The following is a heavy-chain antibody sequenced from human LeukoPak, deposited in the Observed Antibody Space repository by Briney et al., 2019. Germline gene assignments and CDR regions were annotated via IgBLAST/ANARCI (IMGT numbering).Heavy chain of an antibody. J-gene: IGHJ4*02. V-gene: IGHV3-23*01. D-gene: IGHD1-1*01. CDR1: GFTFSSHA. CDR3: AVNWNLDY. Sequence: PGGSLRLSCAASGFTFSSHAMSWVRQAPGKGLEWVSSISNNGGGTYYADSVRGRFTISRDNSKNTLYLQMNSLRAEDTAVYYCAVNWNLDYWGQGTLVTVSS. CDR2: ISNNGGGT.